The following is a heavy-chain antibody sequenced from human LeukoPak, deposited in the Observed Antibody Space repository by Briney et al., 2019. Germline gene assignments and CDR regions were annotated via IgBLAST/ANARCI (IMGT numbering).Heavy chain of an antibody. CDR2: INPNSDTT. V-gene: IGHV1-46*01. CDR3: VAWTTI. D-gene: IGHD1-1*01. Sequence: ASVNVSCKASGYTFTSYFMHWVRQAPGQGLEWMGIINPNSDTTVYAQKFQGRVTVTRDTSTSTVYMELSSLRSEDTAVYYCVAWTTIWGQGTMVTVSS. J-gene: IGHJ3*02. CDR1: GYTFTSYF.